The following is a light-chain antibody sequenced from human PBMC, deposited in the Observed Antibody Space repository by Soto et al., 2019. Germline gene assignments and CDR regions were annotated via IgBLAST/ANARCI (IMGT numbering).Light chain of an antibody. CDR2: DAS. CDR1: QSISRS. V-gene: IGKV3-15*01. J-gene: IGKJ4*01. Sequence: EIVLTQSPAILSVSPGERATLSCRASQSISRSLAWYQQKPGQAPRLLISDASTRATGIPARFSGSGSGTEFTLTISSLQSEDFTIYYCQYYNNWLATFGGGTKVDIK. CDR3: QYYNNWLAT.